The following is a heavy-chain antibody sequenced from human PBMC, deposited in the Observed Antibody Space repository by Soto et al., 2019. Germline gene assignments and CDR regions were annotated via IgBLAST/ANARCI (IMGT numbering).Heavy chain of an antibody. CDR3: ARERESGSYYSPYYYYYGMDV. CDR1: GGSISSYY. Sequence: KSSETLSLTCTVSGGSISSYYWSWIRQPPGKGREWIGYIYYSGSTNYNPSLKSRVTISVDTSKNQFSLKLSSVTAADTAVYYCARERESGSYYSPYYYYYGMDVWGQGTTVTVS. CDR2: IYYSGST. D-gene: IGHD3-10*01. V-gene: IGHV4-59*01. J-gene: IGHJ6*02.